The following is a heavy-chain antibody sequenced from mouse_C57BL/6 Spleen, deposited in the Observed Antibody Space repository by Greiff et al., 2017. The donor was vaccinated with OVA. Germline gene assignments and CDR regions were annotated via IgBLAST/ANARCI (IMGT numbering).Heavy chain of an antibody. CDR2: IRLKSDNYAT. CDR1: GFTFSNYW. Sequence: EVKLMESGGGLVHPGGSMKLSCVASGFTFSNYWLNWVRQSPEKGLEWVAQIRLKSDNYATHYAESVKGRFTISRDDSKSSVYQQMNNLRAEDTGSYYCTDGYYFDYWGQGTTRTVSS. CDR3: TDGYYFDY. V-gene: IGHV6-3*01. J-gene: IGHJ2*01.